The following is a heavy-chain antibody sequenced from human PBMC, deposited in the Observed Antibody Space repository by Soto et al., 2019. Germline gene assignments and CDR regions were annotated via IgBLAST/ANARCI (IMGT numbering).Heavy chain of an antibody. J-gene: IGHJ5*02. V-gene: IGHV3-23*01. Sequence: EVQLLESGGGLVQPGGSLRLSCAASGFTFSSYAMSWVRQAPGKGLEWVSAISGSGGSTYYADSVKGRFTISRDNSKNTLYLQMNSLRAEDTAVYYCAKDGYSYGYWGGCPNCDYNWFDPWGQGTLVTVSS. CDR2: ISGSGGST. CDR1: GFTFSSYA. D-gene: IGHD5-18*01. CDR3: AKDGYSYGYWGGCPNCDYNWFDP.